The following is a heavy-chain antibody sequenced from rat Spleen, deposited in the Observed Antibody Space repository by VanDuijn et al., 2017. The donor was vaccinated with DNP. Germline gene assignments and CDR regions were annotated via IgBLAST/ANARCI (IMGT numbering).Heavy chain of an antibody. V-gene: IGHV5-27*01. J-gene: IGHJ4*01. CDR1: GFTFSDYY. D-gene: IGHD1-2*01. CDR2: ISPSGGGT. CDR3: AREEQLSLYYAMDA. Sequence: EVQLVESGGGLVQPGRSLKLSCAASGFTFSDYYMAWVRQAPTKGLELVAYISPSGGGTYYRDSVKGRFTISRDNANRTLYLQMDSLRSEDTATYYCAREEQLSLYYAMDAWGQGTSVTVSS.